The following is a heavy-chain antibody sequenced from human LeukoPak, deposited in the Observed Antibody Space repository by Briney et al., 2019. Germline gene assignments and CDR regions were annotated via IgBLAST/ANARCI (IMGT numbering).Heavy chain of an antibody. CDR3: ARAQASSWFDP. Sequence: SETLSLTCTVSGGSISSYYWSWIRQPPGKGLEWIGYIYYSGSTNYNPSLKSRVTISVDTSKNQFSLKLSSVTAADTAVYYCARAQASSWFDPWGQGTLVTVSP. CDR1: GGSISSYY. V-gene: IGHV4-59*01. J-gene: IGHJ5*02. CDR2: IYYSGST.